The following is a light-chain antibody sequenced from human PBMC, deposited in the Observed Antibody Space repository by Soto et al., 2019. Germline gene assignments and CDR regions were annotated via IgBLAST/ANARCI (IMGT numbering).Light chain of an antibody. Sequence: QSALTQPPSASGSPRQSVTISCTGTSSDVGAYNYVSWYQQHPGTAPKLVIFEVTKRPSGIPDRFSGSKSGNTASLTVSGLQHEDEPDYSCSSYEGRNHFVFGTRTKVTV. J-gene: IGLJ1*01. CDR3: SSYEGRNHFV. CDR1: SSDVGAYNY. CDR2: EVT. V-gene: IGLV2-8*01.